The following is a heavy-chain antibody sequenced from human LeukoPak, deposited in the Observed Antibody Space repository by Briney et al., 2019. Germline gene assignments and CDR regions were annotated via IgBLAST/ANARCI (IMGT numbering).Heavy chain of an antibody. Sequence: GGSLRLSCAASGFTFSSYAMSWVRQAPGKGLEWVAVISYDGSNKYYADSVKGRFTISRDNSKNTLYLQMNSLRAEDTAVYYCAKGRGSSWYWGYYGMDVWGQGTTVTVSS. D-gene: IGHD6-13*01. CDR1: GFTFSSYA. J-gene: IGHJ6*02. V-gene: IGHV3-30*18. CDR2: ISYDGSNK. CDR3: AKGRGSSWYWGYYGMDV.